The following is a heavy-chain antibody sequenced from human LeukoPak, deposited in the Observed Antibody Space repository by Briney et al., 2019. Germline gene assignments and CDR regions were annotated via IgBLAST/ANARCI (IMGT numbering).Heavy chain of an antibody. J-gene: IGHJ4*02. CDR1: GGSISSGGYY. CDR3: ARRVEEIVPAAIWSRWYDFWSGHAAYFDY. Sequence: SQTLSVTCTVSGGSISSGGYYWSWIRQHPGKGLEWIGYIYYSGSTYYNPSLKSRVTISVDTSKNQFSLKLSSVTAADTAVYYCARRVEEIVPAAIWSRWYDFWSGHAAYFDYWGQGTLVTVSS. CDR2: IYYSGST. V-gene: IGHV4-31*03. D-gene: IGHD3-3*01.